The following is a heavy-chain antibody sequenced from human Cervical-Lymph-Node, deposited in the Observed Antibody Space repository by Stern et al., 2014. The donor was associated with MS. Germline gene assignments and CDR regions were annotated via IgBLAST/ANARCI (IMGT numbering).Heavy chain of an antibody. CDR2: IYHSGST. V-gene: IGHV4-4*02. Sequence: QVQLQESGPGLVKPSGTLSLTCAVSGGSISSSNWWSWVRQPPGKGLEGXGEIYHSGSTNYNPSLKSRVTISVDKSKNQFSLKLSSGTAADTAVYYCAREGYSSSYDAFDIWGQGTMVTVSS. CDR3: AREGYSSSYDAFDI. CDR1: GGSISSSNW. J-gene: IGHJ3*02. D-gene: IGHD6-6*01.